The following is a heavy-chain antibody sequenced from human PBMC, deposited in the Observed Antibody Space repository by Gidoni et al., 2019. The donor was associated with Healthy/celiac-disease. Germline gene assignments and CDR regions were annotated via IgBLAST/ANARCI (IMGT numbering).Heavy chain of an antibody. CDR3: AREGPSFAWFDP. V-gene: IGHV4-59*01. D-gene: IGHD3-16*01. CDR1: GGSINSYY. Sequence: QVQLQESGPGLVKPSETLSLTCTVPGGSINSYYWSWIRQPPGKGLEWIGYIYYRGSTNYKPSLKIRVTISVDTSKNQFSLKLSSVTAADTAVYYCAREGPSFAWFDPWGQGTLVTVSS. CDR2: IYYRGST. J-gene: IGHJ5*02.